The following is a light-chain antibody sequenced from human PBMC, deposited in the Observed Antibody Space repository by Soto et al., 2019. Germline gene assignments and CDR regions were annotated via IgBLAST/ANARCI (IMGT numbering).Light chain of an antibody. CDR2: GAS. J-gene: IGKJ2*01. CDR3: QQYGSSPHT. V-gene: IGKV3-20*01. CDR1: EGVSSNQ. Sequence: EIELTQSPGTLSSSPGERATLSCRASEGVSSNQLGWFQKKPGQTPLLLIFGASSRSTGFPDRFSGSGSGTDFTLTISRLEPDDFAVYYCQQYGSSPHTFGQGTKLEIK.